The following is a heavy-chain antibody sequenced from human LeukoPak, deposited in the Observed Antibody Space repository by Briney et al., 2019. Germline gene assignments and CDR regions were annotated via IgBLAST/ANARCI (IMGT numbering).Heavy chain of an antibody. CDR2: IDTNSGAT. V-gene: IGHV1-2*02. J-gene: IGHJ4*02. CDR3: ASEAFCVGGSCQLHRLAS. Sequence: GASVKVSCKASGYTFSSYYINWVRQAPGQSLDWMGWIDTNSGATKYAQKFQGRVTITRDTSIGTAYMEPSTLISDDTAVYYCASEAFCVGGSCQLHRLASWGPGTLVTVSS. CDR1: GYTFSSYY. D-gene: IGHD2-15*01.